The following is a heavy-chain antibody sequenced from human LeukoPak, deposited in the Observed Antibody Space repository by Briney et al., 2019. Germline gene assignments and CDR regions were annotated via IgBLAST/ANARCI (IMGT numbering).Heavy chain of an antibody. CDR2: ISYDGSNK. V-gene: IGHV3-30*04. D-gene: IGHD6-13*01. CDR1: GLTFSSYA. CDR3: ARVNAGAAAGTGYYYYYMDV. J-gene: IGHJ6*03. Sequence: GGSLRLSCAASGLTFSSYAMHWVRQAPGKGLEWVAVISYDGSNKYYADSVKGRFTISRDNSKNTLYLQMNSLRAEDTAVYYCARVNAGAAAGTGYYYYYMDVWIKGTTVTVSS.